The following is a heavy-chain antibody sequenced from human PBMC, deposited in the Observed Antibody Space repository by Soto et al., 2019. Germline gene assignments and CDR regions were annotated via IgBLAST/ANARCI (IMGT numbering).Heavy chain of an antibody. CDR2: IGIYNDHT. Sequence: GASVKVSCKTSGYTFSSYGITWVRQAPGQGLEWMGWIGIYNDHTNYAQNLQGRVTMTTDTSTSTAYMELRSLRSDDTAVYYCVRGKRGYYESTGYYSFDNWGQGTLVTVSS. V-gene: IGHV1-18*01. CDR1: GYTFSSYG. J-gene: IGHJ4*02. D-gene: IGHD3-22*01. CDR3: VRGKRGYYESTGYYSFDN.